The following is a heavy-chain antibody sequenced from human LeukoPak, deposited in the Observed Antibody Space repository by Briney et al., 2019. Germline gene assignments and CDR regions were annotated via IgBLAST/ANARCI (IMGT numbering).Heavy chain of an antibody. J-gene: IGHJ3*02. CDR1: GASFSSYY. D-gene: IGHD5-24*01. V-gene: IGHV4-4*07. CDR2: IDASGST. Sequence: SETLSLTCTVSGASFSSYYWIWIRQPAGRGLEWIARIDASGSTNYNPSLKSRVTMPMDWSRNQVSPEVSSVTAADTAVYYCSRKDGDIWGQGTMVTVSS. CDR3: SRKDGDI.